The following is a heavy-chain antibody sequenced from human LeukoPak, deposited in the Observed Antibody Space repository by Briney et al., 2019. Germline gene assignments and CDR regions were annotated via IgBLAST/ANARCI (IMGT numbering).Heavy chain of an antibody. CDR1: GYTFTSYG. CDR3: ARDALASIAAPYYFGY. Sequence: ASVKVSCKASGYTFTSYGISWVRQAPGQGLEWMGWISAYNGNTNYAQKFQGRVTITTDESTSTAYMELSSLRSEDTAVYYCARDALASIAAPYYFGYWGQGTLVTVSS. D-gene: IGHD6-6*01. J-gene: IGHJ4*02. V-gene: IGHV1-18*04. CDR2: ISAYNGNT.